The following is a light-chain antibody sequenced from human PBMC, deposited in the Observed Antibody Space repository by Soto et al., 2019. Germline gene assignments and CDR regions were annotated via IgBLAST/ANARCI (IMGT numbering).Light chain of an antibody. Sequence: QSALTQPASVSGSPEQSITISCTGTSSDVGAYNLVSWYQQHPGKAPRLIIYEGSKRPSGISHRFSGSKSDNTASLTISGLRAEDEAHYHCCSYAGSRTFVFGGGPKLTGL. CDR3: CSYAGSRTFV. CDR2: EGS. J-gene: IGLJ2*01. V-gene: IGLV2-23*01. CDR1: SSDVGAYNL.